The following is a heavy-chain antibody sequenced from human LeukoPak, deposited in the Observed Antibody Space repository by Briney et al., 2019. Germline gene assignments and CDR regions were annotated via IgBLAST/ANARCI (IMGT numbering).Heavy chain of an antibody. CDR2: SGSGGST. V-gene: IGHV3-23*01. CDR3: AKDHDYVWGSYRHYFDY. CDR1: GFTFSSYA. J-gene: IGHJ4*02. D-gene: IGHD3-16*02. Sequence: LPGGSLRLSCAASGFTFSSYAMSWVRRAPGKGLEWVSASGSGGSTYYADSVKGRFTISRDNSKNTLYLQMNSLRAEDTAVYYCAKDHDYVWGSYRHYFDYWGQGTLVTVSS.